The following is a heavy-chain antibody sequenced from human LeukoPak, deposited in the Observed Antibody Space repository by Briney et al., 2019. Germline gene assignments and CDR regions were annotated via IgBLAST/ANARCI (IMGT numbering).Heavy chain of an antibody. CDR1: GGSISSYY. CDR2: IYYSGST. Sequence: SETLSLTCTVSGGSISSYYWSWIRQPPGKGLEWIGYIYYSGSTNYNPSLKSRVTISVDTSKNQFSLKLSSVTAADTAVYYCARVRSGYDDLYYYYGMDVWGKGNPGHRLL. J-gene: IGHJ6*04. CDR3: ARVRSGYDDLYYYYGMDV. D-gene: IGHD5-12*01. V-gene: IGHV4-59*01.